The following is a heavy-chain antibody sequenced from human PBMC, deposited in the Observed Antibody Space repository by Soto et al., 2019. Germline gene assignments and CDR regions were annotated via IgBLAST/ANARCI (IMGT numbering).Heavy chain of an antibody. D-gene: IGHD5-12*01. CDR3: ADGGKASGYEVSY. CDR2: INAGNGNT. J-gene: IGHJ4*02. V-gene: IGHV1-3*01. Sequence: GASVKVSCKASGYTFTSYAMHWVRQAPGQRLEWMGWINAGNGNTKYSQKFQGRVTITTDKSASTAYMELSSLRSEDTALYYCADGGKASGYEVSYWGQGTLVTSPQ. CDR1: GYTFTSYA.